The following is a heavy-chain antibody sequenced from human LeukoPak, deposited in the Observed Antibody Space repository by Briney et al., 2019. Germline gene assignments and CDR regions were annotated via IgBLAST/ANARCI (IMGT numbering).Heavy chain of an antibody. V-gene: IGHV4-34*01. D-gene: IGHD3-22*01. J-gene: IGHJ4*02. CDR3: ARGYDSSGYYPNIYFDY. CDR2: INHSGST. CDR1: GGSFSGYY. Sequence: SETLPLTCAVYGGSFSGYYWSWIRQPPGKGLEWIGEINHSGSTNYNPSLKSRVTISVDTSKNQFSLKLSSVTAADTAVYYCARGYDSSGYYPNIYFDYWGQGTLVTVSS.